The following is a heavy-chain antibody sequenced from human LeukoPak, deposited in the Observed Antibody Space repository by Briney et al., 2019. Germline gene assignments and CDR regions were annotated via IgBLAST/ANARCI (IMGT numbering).Heavy chain of an antibody. CDR2: ISNSGSTI. Sequence: GGSLRLSCAASGFTFSTYEMNWVRQAPGKGLEWVSYISNSGSTIYYADSVKGRFTISRDNAKNSLYLQMNSLRAEDTAVYYCAREWLFLHPLDYWGQGIPVTVSS. D-gene: IGHD3-22*01. V-gene: IGHV3-48*03. J-gene: IGHJ4*02. CDR3: AREWLFLHPLDY. CDR1: GFTFSTYE.